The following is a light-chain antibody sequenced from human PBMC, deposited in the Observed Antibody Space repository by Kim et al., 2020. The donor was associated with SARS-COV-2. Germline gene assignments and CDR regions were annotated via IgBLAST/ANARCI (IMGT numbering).Light chain of an antibody. V-gene: IGLV2-11*01. CDR3: CSYAGSYTVV. J-gene: IGLJ2*01. CDR1: SSDVGGYNY. CDR2: DVS. Sequence: GQSVTISCTVTSSDVGGYNYVSWYQQHPGKAPKLMYYDVSKRPSGVPDRFSGSKSGNTASLTVSGLQAEEEADYYCCSYAGSYTVVFGGGTQLTVL.